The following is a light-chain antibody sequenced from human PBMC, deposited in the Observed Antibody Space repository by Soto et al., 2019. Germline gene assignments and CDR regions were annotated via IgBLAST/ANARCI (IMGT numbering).Light chain of an antibody. V-gene: IGKV3-20*01. CDR3: QQYGSPGT. Sequence: PGERATLSCRASRTVDGNYLAWYHQKPGQAPRLLIHSASTRAPGIPDRFSASGAGTDFTLTISRLEPEDFAVYYCQQYGSPGTFGQGTKVDIK. CDR1: RTVDGNY. J-gene: IGKJ1*01. CDR2: SAS.